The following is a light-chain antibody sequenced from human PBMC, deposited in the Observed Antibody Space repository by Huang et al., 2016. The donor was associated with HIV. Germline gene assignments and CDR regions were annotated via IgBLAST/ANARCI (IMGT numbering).Light chain of an antibody. CDR3: QQHYSTPWT. Sequence: DIVMTQSPDSLAVPLGERATISCVSSPSLLYSANKKHVPMNFLAWYQKKPGQPPKLLIFWASSRASGVPDRFSGSGSGTDFTLTISGLQAEDVAVYYCQQHYSTPWTFGQGTKVEIK. CDR1: PSLLYSANKKHVPMNF. CDR2: WAS. J-gene: IGKJ1*01. V-gene: IGKV4-1*01.